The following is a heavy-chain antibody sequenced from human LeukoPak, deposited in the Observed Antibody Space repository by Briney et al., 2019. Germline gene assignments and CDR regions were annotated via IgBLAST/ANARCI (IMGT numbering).Heavy chain of an antibody. D-gene: IGHD5/OR15-5a*01. J-gene: IGHJ3*02. CDR3: ARSQGTIPDSVPLDI. CDR2: IRYDGSNK. Sequence: GGSLRLSCAASGFTFSSYSMNWVRQAPGKGLEWVAFIRYDGSNKYYADSVKGRFTISRDNAKNSLYLQMNSLRAEDTAVYYCARSQGTIPDSVPLDIWGQGTMVTVSS. V-gene: IGHV3-33*08. CDR1: GFTFSSYS.